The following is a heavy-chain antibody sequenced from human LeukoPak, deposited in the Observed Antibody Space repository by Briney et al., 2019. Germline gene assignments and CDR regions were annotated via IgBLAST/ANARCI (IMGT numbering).Heavy chain of an antibody. D-gene: IGHD5-18*01. Sequence: PGGSLRLSCAASGFTFDDYAMHWVRQAPGRGLEWVSGISWNSGSIGYADSVKGRFTISRDNAKNSLYLQMNSLRAEDTALYYCAKDIRDGVQLWLIGGYALDIWGQGTMVTVSS. V-gene: IGHV3-9*01. CDR3: AKDIRDGVQLWLIGGYALDI. CDR2: ISWNSGSI. CDR1: GFTFDDYA. J-gene: IGHJ3*02.